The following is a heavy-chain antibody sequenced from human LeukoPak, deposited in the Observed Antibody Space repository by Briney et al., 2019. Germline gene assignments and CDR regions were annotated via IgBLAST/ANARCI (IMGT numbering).Heavy chain of an antibody. V-gene: IGHV3-30-3*01. Sequence: PGGSLRLSCAASRFTFSSYAMHWVRQAPGKGLEWVAVISYDDSKKYYADSVKGRFTISRDNSKNTLYLQMNSLRAEDTAVYYCANHGSYQPRSAFDIWGQGTMVTVSS. CDR3: ANHGSYQPRSAFDI. J-gene: IGHJ3*02. CDR2: ISYDDSKK. CDR1: RFTFSSYA. D-gene: IGHD1-26*01.